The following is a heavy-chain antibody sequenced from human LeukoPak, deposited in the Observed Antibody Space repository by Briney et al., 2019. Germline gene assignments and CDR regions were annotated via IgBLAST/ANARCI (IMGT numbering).Heavy chain of an antibody. CDR1: GGSISSYY. CDR2: IYYSGST. V-gene: IGHV4-59*01. Sequence: SETLSLTCTVSGGSISSYYWSWIRQPPGKGLEWIGYIYYSGSTNYNPSLKSRVTISVDTSKNQFSLKLSSVTAADTAVYYCARDLSAYAFDIWGQGTMVTVSS. J-gene: IGHJ3*02. CDR3: ARDLSAYAFDI.